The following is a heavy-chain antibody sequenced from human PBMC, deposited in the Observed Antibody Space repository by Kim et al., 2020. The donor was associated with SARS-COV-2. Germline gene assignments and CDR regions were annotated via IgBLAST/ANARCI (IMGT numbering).Heavy chain of an antibody. D-gene: IGHD6-19*01. CDR3: AKRYSSGWNDY. Sequence: TYHADSVKGRFTISRDTSKNTLYLQMNSLRAEDTAVYYCAKRYSSGWNDYWGQGTLVTVSS. V-gene: IGHV3-23*01. J-gene: IGHJ4*02. CDR2: T.